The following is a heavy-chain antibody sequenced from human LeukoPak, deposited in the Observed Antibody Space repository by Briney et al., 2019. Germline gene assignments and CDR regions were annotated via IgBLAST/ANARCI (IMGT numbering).Heavy chain of an antibody. CDR1: GYTLSDLA. CDR2: LHPEDGEA. J-gene: IGHJ3*02. V-gene: IGHV1-24*01. D-gene: IGHD4-17*01. CDR3: ATRNFGDYGAFDI. Sequence: ASVNVACKVSGYTLSDLAMHWVRQAPGKGLDWMGGLHPEDGEAIYAQPLQGRVTMTEDTSTDTAYMELSSLRSDDTAVYYCATRNFGDYGAFDIWGQGTLVTVSS.